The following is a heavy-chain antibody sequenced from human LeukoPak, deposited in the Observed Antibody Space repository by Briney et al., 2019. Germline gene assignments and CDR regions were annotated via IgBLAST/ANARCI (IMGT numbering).Heavy chain of an antibody. CDR1: GFTFSDYY. Sequence: GGSLRLSCAASGFTFSDYYMSWIRQAPGKGLEWFSYISSSGSTIYYADSVKGRFTISRDNAKNSLYLQMNSLRAEDTAVYYRARDSCGGSCYDYWGQGTLVTVSS. D-gene: IGHD2-15*01. CDR2: ISSSGSTI. J-gene: IGHJ4*02. V-gene: IGHV3-11*01. CDR3: ARDSCGGSCYDY.